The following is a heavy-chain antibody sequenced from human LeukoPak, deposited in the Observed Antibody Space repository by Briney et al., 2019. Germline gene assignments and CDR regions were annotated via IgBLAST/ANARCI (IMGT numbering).Heavy chain of an antibody. J-gene: IGHJ6*03. Sequence: ASVKVSCKASGGTFSSYAISWVRQAPGQGLEWMGGIIPIFGTANYAQKFQGRVTITTDESKSTAYMALRSLRSEDTAVYYCASNYDSSGYHLGYYYMDVWGKGTTVTVSS. D-gene: IGHD3-22*01. CDR1: GGTFSSYA. CDR3: ASNYDSSGYHLGYYYMDV. V-gene: IGHV1-69*05. CDR2: IIPIFGTA.